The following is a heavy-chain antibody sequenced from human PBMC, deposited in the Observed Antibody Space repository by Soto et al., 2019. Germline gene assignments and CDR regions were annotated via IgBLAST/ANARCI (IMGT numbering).Heavy chain of an antibody. CDR1: GGSISSGGYY. J-gene: IGHJ4*02. CDR3: ARGGNSGYVGYFDY. V-gene: IGHV4-31*03. CDR2: IYYSGST. D-gene: IGHD5-12*01. Sequence: QVQLQESGPGLVKPSQTLSLTCTVSGGSISSGGYYWSWIRQHPGKGLEWIGYIYYSGSTYYNPSLKRRVTISVDTSKNQVSLKLSSVTAADTAVYYCARGGNSGYVGYFDYWGQGTLVTVSS.